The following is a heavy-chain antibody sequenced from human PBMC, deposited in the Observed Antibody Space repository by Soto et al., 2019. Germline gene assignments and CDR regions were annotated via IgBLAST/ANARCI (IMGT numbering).Heavy chain of an antibody. V-gene: IGHV3-23*01. CDR3: ARDPGNYDYVWGSYPVDY. J-gene: IGHJ4*02. Sequence: GGSLRLSCAASGFTFSSYAMSWVRQAPGKGLEWVSGISGSGGNTYYADSVKGRFTISRDNSKNTLYLQMNSLRAEDTAVYYCARDPGNYDYVWGSYPVDYWGQGTLVTVSS. D-gene: IGHD3-16*02. CDR1: GFTFSSYA. CDR2: ISGSGGNT.